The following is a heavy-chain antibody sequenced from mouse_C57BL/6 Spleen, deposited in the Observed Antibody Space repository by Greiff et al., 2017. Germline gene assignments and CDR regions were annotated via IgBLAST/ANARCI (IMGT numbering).Heavy chain of an antibody. Sequence: QVQLKQPGAELVMPGASVKLSCKASGYTFTSYWMHWVKQRPGQGLEWIGEIDPSDSYTNYNQKFKGKSTLTVDKSSSTAYMQLSSLTSEDSAVYYCASLRLDYWGQGTTLTVSS. J-gene: IGHJ2*01. D-gene: IGHD1-2*01. CDR1: GYTFTSYW. CDR3: ASLRLDY. V-gene: IGHV1-69*01. CDR2: IDPSDSYT.